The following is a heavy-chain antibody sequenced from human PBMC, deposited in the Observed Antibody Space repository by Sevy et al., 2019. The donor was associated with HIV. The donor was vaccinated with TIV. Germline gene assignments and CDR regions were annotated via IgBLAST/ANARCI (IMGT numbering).Heavy chain of an antibody. CDR3: ASGRKVTGDPDAFDI. CDR1: GYSFTSYW. J-gene: IGHJ3*02. CDR2: IYPGDSDP. D-gene: IGHD2-21*02. V-gene: IGHV5-51*01. Sequence: GESLKISCKGSGYSFTSYWIGWVRQMPGKGLEWMGIIYPGDSDPRYSPSFQGQVTISADQSISTAFQQWSSLKASDTAMYYCASGRKVTGDPDAFDIWGQGTMVTVSS.